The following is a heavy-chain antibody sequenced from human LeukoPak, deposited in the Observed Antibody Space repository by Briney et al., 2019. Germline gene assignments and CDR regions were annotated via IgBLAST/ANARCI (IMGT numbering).Heavy chain of an antibody. D-gene: IGHD6-19*01. J-gene: IGHJ6*01. CDR2: INPNSGGT. Sequence: ASVKVSCKASGYTFTGYYMHWVRQAPGQGLEWMGWINPNSGGTNYAQKFQGRVTMTRDTSISTAYMEPSRLRSDDTAVYYCARLYRAGGWYGMDVWGQGTTVTVSS. CDR3: ARLYRAGGWYGMDV. CDR1: GYTFTGYY. V-gene: IGHV1-2*02.